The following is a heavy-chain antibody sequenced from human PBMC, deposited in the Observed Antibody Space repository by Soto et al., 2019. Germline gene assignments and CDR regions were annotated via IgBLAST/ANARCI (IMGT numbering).Heavy chain of an antibody. J-gene: IGHJ4*02. Sequence: QVQLQQWGAGLLKPSETLSLTCAVYGGSFSGYYWSWIRQPPGKGLEWIGEINHSGSTNYNPSLKRRVTISVDTSKNQFPLKLSSVTGADTAVYYGALVPIVVVPAAMHYWGQGTLVTVSS. V-gene: IGHV4-34*01. CDR2: INHSGST. D-gene: IGHD2-2*01. CDR1: GGSFSGYY. CDR3: ALVPIVVVPAAMHY.